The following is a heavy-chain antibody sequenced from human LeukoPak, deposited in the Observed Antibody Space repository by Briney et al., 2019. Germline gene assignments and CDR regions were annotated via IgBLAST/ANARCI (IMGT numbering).Heavy chain of an antibody. D-gene: IGHD3-9*01. V-gene: IGHV4-38-2*02. CDR2: IYHSGST. J-gene: IGHJ4*02. Sequence: SETLSLTCTVSGYSISSGYYWGWIRQPPGKGLERIGSIYHSGSTYYNPSLKSRVTISVDTSKNQFSLKLSSVTAADTAVYYCAEGRKYYDILTGYYDWYYFDYWGQGTLVTVSS. CDR3: AEGRKYYDILTGYYDWYYFDY. CDR1: GYSISSGYY.